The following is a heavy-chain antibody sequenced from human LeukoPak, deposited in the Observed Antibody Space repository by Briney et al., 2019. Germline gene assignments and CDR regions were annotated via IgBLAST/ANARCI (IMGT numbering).Heavy chain of an antibody. CDR1: GFTFSSYG. Sequence: PGGSLRLSCAASGFTFSSYGMHWVRQAPGKGLEWVAVISYDGSNKYYADSVKGRFTISRGNSKNTLYLQMNSLRAEDTAVYYCANGRYCSGGSCPPFDYWGQGTLVTVSS. CDR3: ANGRYCSGGSCPPFDY. CDR2: ISYDGSNK. D-gene: IGHD2-15*01. J-gene: IGHJ4*02. V-gene: IGHV3-30*18.